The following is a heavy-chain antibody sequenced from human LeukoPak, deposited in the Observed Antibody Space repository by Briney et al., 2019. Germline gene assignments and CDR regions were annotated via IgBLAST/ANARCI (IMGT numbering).Heavy chain of an antibody. V-gene: IGHV4-39*01. Sequence: PSETLSLTCTVSGGSISSSSYYWGWIRQPPGQGLEWIGSIYYSGSTYYNPSLKSRVTISVDTSKNQFSLKLSSVTAADTAVYYCATSGSYARGGNDYWGQGTLVTVSS. CDR3: ATSGSYARGGNDY. J-gene: IGHJ4*02. CDR1: GGSISSSSYY. CDR2: IYYSGST. D-gene: IGHD1-26*01.